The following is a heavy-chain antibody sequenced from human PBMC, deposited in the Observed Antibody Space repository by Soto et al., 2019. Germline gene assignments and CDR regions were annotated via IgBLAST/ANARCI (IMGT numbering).Heavy chain of an antibody. D-gene: IGHD3-22*01. CDR1: GYTLTELS. Sequence: QVQLVQSGAEVKKPGASVKVSCKVSGYTLTELSMHWVRQAPGKGLEWMGGFDPEDGETIYAQKFQGRVTLTEDTATDTAYMELSSLSSEDTAVYYCARPVYDRSGYYYLDAFDIWGQGTMVTVSS. J-gene: IGHJ3*02. CDR2: FDPEDGET. V-gene: IGHV1-24*01. CDR3: ARPVYDRSGYYYLDAFDI.